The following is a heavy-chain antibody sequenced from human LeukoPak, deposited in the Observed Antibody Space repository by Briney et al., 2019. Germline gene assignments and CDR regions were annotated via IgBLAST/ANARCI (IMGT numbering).Heavy chain of an antibody. CDR3: ARGAVAGTWDYYYYGMDV. CDR2: IKQDGSEK. Sequence: TGGSLRLSCAASGFTFSSYWMSWVRQAPGKGLEWVANIKQDGSEKYYVDSVKGRFTISRDNAKNSLYLQMNSLRAEDTAVYYCARGAVAGTWDYYYYGMDVWGQGTTVTVSS. J-gene: IGHJ6*02. D-gene: IGHD6-19*01. CDR1: GFTFSSYW. V-gene: IGHV3-7*03.